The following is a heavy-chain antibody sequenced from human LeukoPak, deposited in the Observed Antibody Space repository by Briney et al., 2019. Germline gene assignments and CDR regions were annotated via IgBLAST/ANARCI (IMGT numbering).Heavy chain of an antibody. Sequence: PGGSLRLSCAASGFTFSGSAMHWVRQASGKGLEWVGRIRSKASSYATAYAASVKGRFTISRDDSKNTAYLQMNSLKTEDTAVYYCTRLTVTTSFDYWGQGTLVTVSS. V-gene: IGHV3-73*01. J-gene: IGHJ4*02. D-gene: IGHD4-17*01. CDR2: IRSKASSYAT. CDR1: GFTFSGSA. CDR3: TRLTVTTSFDY.